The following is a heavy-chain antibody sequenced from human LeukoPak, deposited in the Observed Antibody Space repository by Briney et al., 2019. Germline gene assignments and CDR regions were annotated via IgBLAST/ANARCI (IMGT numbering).Heavy chain of an antibody. D-gene: IGHD1-26*01. V-gene: IGHV4-61*02. CDR3: ASGFGGSYYYYYYMDV. Sequence: PSETLSLTGTVSGGSISSGSYYWSWIRQPAGKGLEWIGRIYTSGSTNYNPSLKSRVTISVDTSKNQFSLKLSSVTAADTAVYYCASGFGGSYYYYYYMDVWGKGTTVTVSS. CDR2: IYTSGST. CDR1: GGSISSGSYY. J-gene: IGHJ6*03.